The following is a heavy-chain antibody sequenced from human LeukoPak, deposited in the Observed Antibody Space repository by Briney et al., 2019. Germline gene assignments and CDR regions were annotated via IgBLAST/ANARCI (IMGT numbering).Heavy chain of an antibody. V-gene: IGHV4-61*02. CDR2: IYTSGST. CDR1: GGSISSGSYY. J-gene: IGHJ5*02. Sequence: SETLSLTCTVSGGSISSGSYYWSWIRQPAGKGLEWIGRIYTSGSTNYNPSLKSRVTMSVDTSKNQFSLKLSSVTAADTAVYYCARDREQQLARGWFDPWGQGTLVTVSS. CDR3: ARDREQQLARGWFDP. D-gene: IGHD6-13*01.